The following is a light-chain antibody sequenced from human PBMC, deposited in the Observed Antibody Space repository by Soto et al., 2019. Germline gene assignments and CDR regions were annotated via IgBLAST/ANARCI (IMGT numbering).Light chain of an antibody. V-gene: IGLV4-60*03. CDR2: LEGSGSY. CDR3: ETWDSNTWV. Sequence: QLVLTQSSSASASLGSSVKLTCTLSSGHSSYIIAWHQQQPGKAPRYLMKLEGSGSYNKGSGVPDRFSGSSSGADRYLTISNLQSEDKADYYCETWDSNTWVFGGGTKLTVL. CDR1: SGHSSYI. J-gene: IGLJ3*02.